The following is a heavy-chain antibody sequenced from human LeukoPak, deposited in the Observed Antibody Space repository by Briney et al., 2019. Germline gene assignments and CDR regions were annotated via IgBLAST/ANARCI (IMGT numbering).Heavy chain of an antibody. V-gene: IGHV1-69*16. CDR1: GGSFSSST. D-gene: IGHD2-21*01. Sequence: SVNVSCKASGGSFSSSTLSWVRQAPGQGPEWMGGILPILGSATYAQKFQGRVTITTDESTNTAYMELRSLRSDDTAVFYCATGVRAIPIYYWGQGTLVTVSS. CDR3: ATGVRAIPIYY. J-gene: IGHJ4*02. CDR2: ILPILGSA.